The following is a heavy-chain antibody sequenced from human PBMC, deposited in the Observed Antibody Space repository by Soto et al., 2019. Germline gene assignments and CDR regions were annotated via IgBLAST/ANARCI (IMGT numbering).Heavy chain of an antibody. CDR3: ARDRPTTVTTEGNEVLAM. D-gene: IGHD4-17*01. CDR1: GGSISSVDYY. Sequence: SETLSLTCTVSGGSISSVDYYWSWIRQPPGKGLEWIGYIYYSGSTYYNPSLKSRVTISVDTSKNQFSLKLSSVTAADTDVYYCARDRPTTVTTEGNEVLAMSGQG. V-gene: IGHV4-30-4*01. CDR2: IYYSGST. J-gene: IGHJ3*02.